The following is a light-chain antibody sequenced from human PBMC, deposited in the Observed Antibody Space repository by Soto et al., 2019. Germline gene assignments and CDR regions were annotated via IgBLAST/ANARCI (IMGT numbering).Light chain of an antibody. CDR3: QQYNAYSWT. V-gene: IGKV1-5*03. J-gene: IGKJ1*01. CDR2: EAS. Sequence: DIQMTQSPSTLSASVGDGVTITCRASQNINSWLAWYQQKPGKAPKLLIYEASTLERGVPSRFGGSGSGTEFTLTISSLQSDDFGTYYCQQYNAYSWTFGQGTKVDIK. CDR1: QNINSW.